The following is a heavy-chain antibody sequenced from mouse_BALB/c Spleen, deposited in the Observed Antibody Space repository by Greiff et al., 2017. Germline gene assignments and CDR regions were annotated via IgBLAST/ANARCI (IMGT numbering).Heavy chain of an antibody. CDR2: IYPSDSYT. D-gene: IGHD2-3*01. V-gene: IGHV1-69*02. J-gene: IGHJ2*01. Sequence: QVQLQQPGAELVRPGASVKLSCKASGYTFTSYWINWVKQRPGQGLEWIGNIYPSDSYTNYNQKFKDKATLTVDKSSSTAYMQLSSPTSEDSAVYYCTRDDGPIDYWGQGTTLTVSS. CDR1: GYTFTSYW. CDR3: TRDDGPIDY.